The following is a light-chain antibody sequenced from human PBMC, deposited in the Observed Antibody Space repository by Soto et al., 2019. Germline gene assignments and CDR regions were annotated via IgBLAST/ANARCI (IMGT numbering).Light chain of an antibody. CDR2: KAS. CDR3: QQYKSYSYT. Sequence: DIQMTQSPSTLSASVGDRVTITCRASQSLSDWLAWYQQKPGKAPNLLIYKASNLESGVPSRFSVNGSGTEFTLTISCLQPDDFATDYCQQYKSYSYTFGQGTNVDIK. CDR1: QSLSDW. J-gene: IGKJ2*01. V-gene: IGKV1-5*03.